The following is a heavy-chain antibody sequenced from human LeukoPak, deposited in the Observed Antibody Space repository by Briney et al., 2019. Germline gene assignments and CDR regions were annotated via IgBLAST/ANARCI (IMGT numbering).Heavy chain of an antibody. J-gene: IGHJ4*02. D-gene: IGHD3-3*01. CDR2: ISGSGGST. Sequence: PGGSLRLSCAASGFTFSSYAMSWVRQAPGKWLEWVSPISGSGGSTYYADSVKGRFTISRDNSKNTLYLQMNSLRAEDTAVYYCAKGPRFLEWLSPDAYFDYWGQGTLVTVS. CDR3: AKGPRFLEWLSPDAYFDY. CDR1: GFTFSSYA. V-gene: IGHV3-23*01.